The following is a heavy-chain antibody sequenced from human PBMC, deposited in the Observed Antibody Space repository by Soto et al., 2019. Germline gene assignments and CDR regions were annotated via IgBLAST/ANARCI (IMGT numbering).Heavy chain of an antibody. CDR2: IWYDGSNK. CDR1: GFTFSSYG. Sequence: QVQLVESGGGVVQPGRSLRLSCAASGFTFSSYGMHWVRQAPGKGLEWVAVIWYDGSNKYYADSVKGRFTISRDNSKNTLSLQMNSLRAEDTAVYYCARDGGDSSSWSDYWGQGTLVTVSS. D-gene: IGHD6-13*01. J-gene: IGHJ4*02. CDR3: ARDGGDSSSWSDY. V-gene: IGHV3-33*01.